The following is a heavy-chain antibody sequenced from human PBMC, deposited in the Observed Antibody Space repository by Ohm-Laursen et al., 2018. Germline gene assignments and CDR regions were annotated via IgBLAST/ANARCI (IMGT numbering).Heavy chain of an antibody. J-gene: IGHJ4*02. CDR3: ARAPFRPYCSTTSCLDY. CDR2: ISSTSSNI. V-gene: IGHV3-21*01. CDR1: GFTFSNYA. D-gene: IGHD2-2*01. Sequence: SLRLSCTASGFTFSNYAMSWVRQAPGKGLEWVSSISSTSSNIYYADSVKGRFSISRDNAKNSLYLQMNSLRAEDAAVYYCARAPFRPYCSTTSCLDYWGQGTLVTVSS.